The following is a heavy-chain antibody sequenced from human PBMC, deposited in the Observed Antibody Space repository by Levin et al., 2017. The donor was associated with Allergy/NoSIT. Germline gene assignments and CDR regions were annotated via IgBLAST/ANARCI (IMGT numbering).Heavy chain of an antibody. Sequence: GESLKISCAASGFTFSSYSMNWVRQAPGKGLEWVSSISSSSGYIYYADSVKGRFTISRDNAKNSLYLQMNSLRAEDTAGYYCARDRTDRYCSSTSCYSDYYYGMDVWGQGTTVTVSS. D-gene: IGHD2-2*01. CDR2: ISSSSGYI. V-gene: IGHV3-21*01. CDR1: GFTFSSYS. J-gene: IGHJ6*02. CDR3: ARDRTDRYCSSTSCYSDYYYGMDV.